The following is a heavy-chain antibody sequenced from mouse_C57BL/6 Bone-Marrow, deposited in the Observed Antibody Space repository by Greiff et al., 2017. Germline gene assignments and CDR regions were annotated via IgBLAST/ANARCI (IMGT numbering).Heavy chain of an antibody. CDR1: GFNIKDDY. Sequence: EVQLQQSGAELVRPGASVKLSCTASGFNIKDDYMHWVKQRPEQGLEWIGWIDPENGDTESASKFQGKATITADTSSNTAYLQLSSLTSEDTAVYYCTTSDSSGYYAMDYWGQGTSVTVSS. CDR3: TTSDSSGYYAMDY. CDR2: IDPENGDT. V-gene: IGHV14-4*01. D-gene: IGHD3-2*02. J-gene: IGHJ4*01.